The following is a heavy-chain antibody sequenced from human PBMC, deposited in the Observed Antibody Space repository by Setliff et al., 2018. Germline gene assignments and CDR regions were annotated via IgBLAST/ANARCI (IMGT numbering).Heavy chain of an antibody. J-gene: IGHJ4*02. CDR1: GASISSGTYY. CDR3: N. Sequence: SETLSLTCTVSGASISSGTYYWAWIRQPPGKGLEWIGRIHYRGTTYSRDNSKNTLYLQMNNLRVDDTAVYYCGRGGGDSGWVYNWGQGTLVTVSS. D-gene: IGHD6-19*01. CDR2: IHYRGTT. V-gene: IGHV4-39*01.